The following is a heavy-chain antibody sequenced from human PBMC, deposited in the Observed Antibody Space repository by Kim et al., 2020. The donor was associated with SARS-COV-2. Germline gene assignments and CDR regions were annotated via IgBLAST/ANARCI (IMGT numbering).Heavy chain of an antibody. J-gene: IGHJ5*02. Sequence: SVKVSCKASGGTFSSYAISWVRQAPGQGLEWMGGIIPIFGTANYAQKFQGRVTITADESTSTAYMELSSLRSEDTAVYYCARDYNNWASDQAAGFDTWGQGTLVTVSS. V-gene: IGHV1-69*13. CDR3: ARDYNNWASDQAAGFDT. D-gene: IGHD1-20*01. CDR1: GGTFSSYA. CDR2: IIPIFGTA.